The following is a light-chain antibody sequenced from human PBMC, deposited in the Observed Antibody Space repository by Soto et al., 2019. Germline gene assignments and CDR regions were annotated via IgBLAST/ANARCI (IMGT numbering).Light chain of an antibody. Sequence: DIQMTQSPTSLSASVGDRVTITCRASQGIRNYVACYQQIPGKAPKLLIYAASNLQSGVPSRFSGSGSGTDFTLTINGLQPEDVATYSCQKYSSVPVFGPGTKVEIK. CDR1: QGIRNY. CDR3: QKYSSVPV. CDR2: AAS. J-gene: IGKJ3*01. V-gene: IGKV1-27*01.